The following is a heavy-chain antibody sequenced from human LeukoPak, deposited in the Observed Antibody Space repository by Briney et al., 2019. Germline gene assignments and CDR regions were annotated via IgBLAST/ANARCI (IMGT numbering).Heavy chain of an antibody. CDR2: IYYTGGT. D-gene: IGHD5-18*01. V-gene: IGHV4-38-2*02. J-gene: IGHJ4*02. CDR3: ARDRTGRNTAQDDY. CDR1: GYSISSGYY. Sequence: SETLSLTCSVSGYSISSGYYWGWIRQPPGRGLEWIGSIYYTGGTLYNPSLKSRVSMSVDTSANQFSLKLTSVTAADTAVYYCARDRTGRNTAQDDYWGQGTLVTVSS.